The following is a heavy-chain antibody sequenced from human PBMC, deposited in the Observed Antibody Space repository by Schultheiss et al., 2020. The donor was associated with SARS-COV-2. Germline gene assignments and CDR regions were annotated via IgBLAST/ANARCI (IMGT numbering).Heavy chain of an antibody. V-gene: IGHV3-23*01. CDR1: GFTFSSYA. Sequence: GGSLRLSCAASGFTFSSYAMHWVRQAPGKGLVLVSAISGSGGSTYYADSVKGRFTISRDNSKNTLYLQMNSLRAEDTAVYYCAKDRGWNTCDYWGQGTRVTVSS. J-gene: IGHJ4*02. CDR2: ISGSGGST. D-gene: IGHD1/OR15-1a*01. CDR3: AKDRGWNTCDY.